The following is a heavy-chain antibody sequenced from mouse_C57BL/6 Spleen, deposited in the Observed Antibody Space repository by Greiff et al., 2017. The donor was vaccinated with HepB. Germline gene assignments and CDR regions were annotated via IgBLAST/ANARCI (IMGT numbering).Heavy chain of an antibody. Sequence: QVQLQQPGTELVKPGASVKLSCKASGYTFTSYWMHWVKQRPGQGLEWIGNINPSNGGTNYNEKFKSKATLTVDKSSSTAYMQLSSLTSEDSAVYYCAREGLTTVPEDFDVWGTGTTVTVSS. CDR1: GYTFTSYW. V-gene: IGHV1-53*01. CDR3: AREGLTTVPEDFDV. CDR2: INPSNGGT. D-gene: IGHD1-1*01. J-gene: IGHJ1*03.